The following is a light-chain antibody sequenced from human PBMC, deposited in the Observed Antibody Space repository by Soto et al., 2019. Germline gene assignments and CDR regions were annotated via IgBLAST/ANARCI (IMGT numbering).Light chain of an antibody. CDR1: QSVSSSY. V-gene: IGKV3-20*01. J-gene: IGKJ1*01. CDR3: QQYGSSSWT. Sequence: EIVLTQSPGTLSLSPGERATLSCRASQSVSSSYLAWYQQKPGQAPRLLIYGTSSRATAIPDRFSGSGSGTDVTLTISRLEPEDFAVYYCQQYGSSSWTFGQGTKVEMK. CDR2: GTS.